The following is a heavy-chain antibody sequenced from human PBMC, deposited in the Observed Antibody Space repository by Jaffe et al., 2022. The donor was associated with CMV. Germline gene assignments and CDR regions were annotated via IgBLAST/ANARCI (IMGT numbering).Heavy chain of an antibody. D-gene: IGHD3-3*01. CDR2: ISWNSGSI. J-gene: IGHJ4*02. V-gene: IGHV3-9*01. CDR3: AKDKNNQSKYRNTIVALGLFDY. CDR1: GFTFDDYA. Sequence: EVQLVESGGGLVQPGRSLRLSCAASGFTFDDYAMHWVRQAPGKGLEWVSGISWNSGSIGYADSVKGRFTISRDNAKNSLYLQMNSLRAEDTALYYCAKDKNNQSKYRNTIVALGLFDYWGQGTLVTVSS.